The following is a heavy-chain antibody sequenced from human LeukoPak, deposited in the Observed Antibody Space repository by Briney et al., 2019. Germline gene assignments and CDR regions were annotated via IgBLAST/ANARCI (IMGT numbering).Heavy chain of an antibody. CDR1: GGSISSSSYY. V-gene: IGHV4-39*07. D-gene: IGHD2-21*02. CDR2: IYYSGST. Sequence: PSETLSLTCTVSGGSISSSSYYWGWIRQPPGKGLEWIGSIYYSGSTYYNPSLKSRVTISVDTSKNQFSLKLSSVTAADTAVYYCARTSRTATVDYWGQGTLVTVSS. CDR3: ARTSRTATVDY. J-gene: IGHJ4*02.